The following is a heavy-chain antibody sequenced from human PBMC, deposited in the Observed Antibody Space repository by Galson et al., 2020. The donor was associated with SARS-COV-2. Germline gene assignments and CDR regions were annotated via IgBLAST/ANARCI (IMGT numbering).Heavy chain of an antibody. Sequence: SVKVSCKDSGYRLPGYYIYWVRQAPGQGLEYMGWINPSPGSASYGQRFQDRVTMTSDMSITTAFLQLSGLRFDDTSVYYCVRGLAVDWPYYDFYGMDVWGQGTTVTVSS. CDR2: INPSPGSA. V-gene: IGHV1-2*02. J-gene: IGHJ6*02. CDR3: VRGLAVDWPYYDFYGMDV. CDR1: GYRLPGYY. D-gene: IGHD3-16*01.